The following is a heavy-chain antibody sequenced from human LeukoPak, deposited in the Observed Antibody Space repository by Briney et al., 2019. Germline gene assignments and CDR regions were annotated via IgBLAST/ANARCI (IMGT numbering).Heavy chain of an antibody. J-gene: IGHJ4*02. Sequence: QPGGSLRLSCAASGLTFSSYWMHWVRQAPGKGLVWVSRINSDGSSTSYADSVKGRFTISRDNAKNTLYLQMNSLRAEDTAVYYCARVQQHVDFDYWGQGTLVTVSS. D-gene: IGHD6-13*01. CDR3: ARVQQHVDFDY. CDR1: GLTFSSYW. CDR2: INSDGSST. V-gene: IGHV3-74*01.